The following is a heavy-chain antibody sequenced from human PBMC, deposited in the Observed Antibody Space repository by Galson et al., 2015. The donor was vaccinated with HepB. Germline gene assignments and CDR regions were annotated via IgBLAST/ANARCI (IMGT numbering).Heavy chain of an antibody. CDR3: ARGGLYYYDSSGYPRFDY. CDR2: INPSGGST. D-gene: IGHD3-22*01. Sequence: SVKVSCKASGYTFTSYYMHWVRQAPGQGLEWMGIINPSGGSTSYAQKLQGRVTMTRDTSTSTVYMELSSLRSEDTAVYYCARGGLYYYDSSGYPRFDYWGQGTLVTVSS. CDR1: GYTFTSYY. J-gene: IGHJ4*02. V-gene: IGHV1-46*04.